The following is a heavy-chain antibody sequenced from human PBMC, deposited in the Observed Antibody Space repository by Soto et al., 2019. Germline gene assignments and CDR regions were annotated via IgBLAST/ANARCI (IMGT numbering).Heavy chain of an antibody. CDR1: GYTFTSYA. J-gene: IGHJ4*02. CDR3: ARVMYYYGSVMDY. V-gene: IGHV1-3*01. D-gene: IGHD3-10*01. CDR2: INAGNGNT. Sequence: KARASVKVSCKASGYTFTSYAMHWVRQAPGQRLEWMGWINAGNGNTKYSQKFQGRVTITRDTSASTAYMELGGLRSEETAVYYCARVMYYYGSVMDYWGQGTLVTVSS.